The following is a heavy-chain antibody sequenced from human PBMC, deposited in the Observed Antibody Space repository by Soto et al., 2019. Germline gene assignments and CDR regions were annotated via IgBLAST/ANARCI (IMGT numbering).Heavy chain of an antibody. Sequence: QVQLQESGPGLVKPSETLSLTCTVSGGSISSYYWSWIRQPPGKGLEWIGYIYYSGSTNYNPSLNAPVTLSAGAHKHALSLTLRRGPGAGTAVSYGGGGGDRGAAPSGYGVNGTLLPVPP. CDR3: GGGGDRGAAPSGY. CDR1: GGSISSYY. D-gene: IGHD3-16*01. J-gene: IGHJ4*01. V-gene: IGHV4-59*01. CDR2: IYYSGST.